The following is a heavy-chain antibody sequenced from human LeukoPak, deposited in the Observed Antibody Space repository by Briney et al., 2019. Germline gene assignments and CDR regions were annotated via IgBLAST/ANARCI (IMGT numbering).Heavy chain of an antibody. Sequence: SETLSLTCAVYGGSFSGYYCSWIRQPPGKGLEWIGEINHSGSTNYNPSLKSRVTISVDTSKNQFSLKLSSVTAADTAVYYCARPYPGYSSSWYLEDTNDAFDIWGQGTMVTVSS. CDR3: ARPYPGYSSSWYLEDTNDAFDI. CDR2: INHSGST. J-gene: IGHJ3*02. D-gene: IGHD6-13*01. CDR1: GGSFSGYY. V-gene: IGHV4-34*01.